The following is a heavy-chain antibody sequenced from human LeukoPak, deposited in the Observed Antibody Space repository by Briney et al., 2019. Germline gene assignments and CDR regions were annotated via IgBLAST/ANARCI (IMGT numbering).Heavy chain of an antibody. V-gene: IGHV4-34*01. CDR2: IDDSGIT. Sequence: SETLSLTCAVYGGSSIGYSWTWVRQPPGKGLEWIGEIDDSGITNYRPSLKSRVTISVDTSKNQFSLKLSSVTAADTAVYYCARRTVEEDIVVVPAAIIHYYYYMDVWGKGTTVTVSS. D-gene: IGHD2-2*02. CDR1: GGSSIGYS. CDR3: ARRTVEEDIVVVPAAIIHYYYYMDV. J-gene: IGHJ6*03.